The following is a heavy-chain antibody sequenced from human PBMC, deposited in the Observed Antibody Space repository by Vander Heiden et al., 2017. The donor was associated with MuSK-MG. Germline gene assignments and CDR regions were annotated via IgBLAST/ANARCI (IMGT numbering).Heavy chain of an antibody. Sequence: QVQLVESGGGVVQPGRSLRLSCAASGFTFSSYGMHWVRQAPGKGLEWVAVISYDGSNKYYADSVKGRFTISRDNSKNTLYLQMNSLRAEDTAVYYCAKDKGVRFLEWLLTYWGQGTLVTVSS. CDR3: AKDKGVRFLEWLLTY. CDR2: ISYDGSNK. CDR1: GFTFSSYG. J-gene: IGHJ4*02. V-gene: IGHV3-30*18. D-gene: IGHD3-3*01.